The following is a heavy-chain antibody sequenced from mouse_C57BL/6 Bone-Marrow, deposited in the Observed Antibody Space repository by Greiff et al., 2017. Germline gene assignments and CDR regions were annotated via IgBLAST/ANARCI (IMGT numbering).Heavy chain of an antibody. V-gene: IGHV1-81*01. CDR3: ARGNGYWFAY. J-gene: IGHJ3*01. CDR1: GYTFTSYG. D-gene: IGHD2-2*01. Sequence: VQRVESGAELARPGASVKLSCKASGYTFTSYGISWVKQRTGQGLEWIGEIYPRSGNTYYNEKFKGKATLTADKSSSTAYMALRSLTSEDAAVYFCARGNGYWFAYWGQGTLVTVSA. CDR2: IYPRSGNT.